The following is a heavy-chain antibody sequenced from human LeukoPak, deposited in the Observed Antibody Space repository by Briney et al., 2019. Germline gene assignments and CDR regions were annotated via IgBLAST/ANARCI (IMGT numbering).Heavy chain of an antibody. Sequence: PGXSLRLSCAASGFTFSSYGMDWVRQAPGKGLEWVAFIRYDGSKKNYADSVKGRLTICRDNSKNTLYLQMNSLRAEDTAVYYCAKEKYYYDSSGSDYWGQGTLVTVSS. D-gene: IGHD3-22*01. J-gene: IGHJ4*02. CDR1: GFTFSSYG. CDR3: AKEKYYYDSSGSDY. CDR2: IRYDGSKK. V-gene: IGHV3-30*02.